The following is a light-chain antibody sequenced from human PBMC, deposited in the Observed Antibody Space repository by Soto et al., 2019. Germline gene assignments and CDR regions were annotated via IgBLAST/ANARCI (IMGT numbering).Light chain of an antibody. Sequence: SYELTQPPSVSVSPGQTASITCSGDKLGDKYACWYQQKPGQSPVLVIYQDSKRPSGIPERFSGSNTGNTATLTISGTQAMDEADYDCQAWDSSTANWVFGGGTKLTVL. CDR3: QAWDSSTANWV. J-gene: IGLJ3*02. V-gene: IGLV3-1*01. CDR1: KLGDKY. CDR2: QDS.